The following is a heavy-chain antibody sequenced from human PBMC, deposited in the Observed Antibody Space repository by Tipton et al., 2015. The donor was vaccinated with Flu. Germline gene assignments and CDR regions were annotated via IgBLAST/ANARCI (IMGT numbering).Heavy chain of an antibody. CDR3: VRQSLLGWFDP. CDR2: IDTAGDT. V-gene: IGHV3-13*01. Sequence: GSLRLSCAASGFTFSTYDMHWVRQTTGKGPEWVSGIDTAGDTYYPDSVKGRFTISRENAKNSLYLQMSSLGAGDTAVYFCVRQSLLGWFDPWGQGTLVTVSS. D-gene: IGHD3-16*01. J-gene: IGHJ5*02. CDR1: GFTFSTYD.